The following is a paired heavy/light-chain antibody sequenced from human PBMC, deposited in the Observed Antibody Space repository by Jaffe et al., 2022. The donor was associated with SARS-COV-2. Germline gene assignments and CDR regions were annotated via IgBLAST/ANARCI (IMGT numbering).Heavy chain of an antibody. CDR1: GFKFNEFW. J-gene: IGHJ3*01. CDR2: VAQDQGLK. D-gene: IGHD6-13*01. CDR3: ARDDDRGNDTVWYDVLDP. Sequence: EMQLVESGGGLVQPGESLRLSCATSGFKFNEFWMHWVRQAPGKGLEWVANVAQDQGLKYYVDSVRGRFTISRDNTKNTLYLQMTDLRVEDTAVYFCARDDDRGNDTVWYDVLDPWGQGTVVTVSS. V-gene: IGHV3-7*03.
Light chain of an antibody. Sequence: AIHMTQSPSSLSASVGDRVIITCRASQAIGTDLGWYQQRPGKAPKVLISAASTLQNGVPSRFSGSGSGTDFTLIISSLQPEDLGTYYCLQDFNYPRTFGQGTRVEIK. CDR2: AAS. CDR3: LQDFNYPRT. CDR1: QAIGTD. J-gene: IGKJ1*01. V-gene: IGKV1-6*01.